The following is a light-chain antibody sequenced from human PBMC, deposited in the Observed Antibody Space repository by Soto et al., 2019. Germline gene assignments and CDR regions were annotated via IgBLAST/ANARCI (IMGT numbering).Light chain of an antibody. Sequence: DIVMTQSPPSLSVTPGEPASISCRSGQSLLYSNGYNYLDWYLQKPGQSPQLLIYSGSNRASGVPDRFSGSGSGTDFTLKISRVEAEDVGVYYCMQALQTPVTFGGGTKVDIK. V-gene: IGKV2-28*01. CDR2: SGS. J-gene: IGKJ4*01. CDR1: QSLLYSNGYNY. CDR3: MQALQTPVT.